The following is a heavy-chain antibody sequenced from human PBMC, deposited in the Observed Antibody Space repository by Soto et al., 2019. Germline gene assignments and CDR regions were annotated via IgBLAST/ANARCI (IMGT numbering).Heavy chain of an antibody. Sequence: QVQLVQSGAEVKKPGSSLKVSCKASGGTFGSFTFTWVRQAPGQGLEWMGGFVPLFGTATHAQKFQGRVTITADESTSTACMELSSLRSEDTAIYYCATGGYGLALDPWGQGTLVTVSS. CDR2: FVPLFGTA. J-gene: IGHJ5*02. CDR3: ATGGYGLALDP. V-gene: IGHV1-69*01. CDR1: GGTFGSFT. D-gene: IGHD2-15*01.